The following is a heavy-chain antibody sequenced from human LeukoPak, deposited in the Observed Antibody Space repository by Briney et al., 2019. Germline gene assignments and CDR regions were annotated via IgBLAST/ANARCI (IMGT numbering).Heavy chain of an antibody. J-gene: IGHJ3*02. CDR1: GDSISSYY. V-gene: IGHV4-59*01. CDR2: IYDSGST. Sequence: PSETLSLTCTVSGDSISSYYWSWIRQPPGKGLEWIGYIYDSGSTNYNPSLKSRVTISVDTSKNQFSLKLSSVTAADTAVYYCASQRTYYYDSSGYYGAFDIWGQGTMVTVSS. D-gene: IGHD3-22*01. CDR3: ASQRTYYYDSSGYYGAFDI.